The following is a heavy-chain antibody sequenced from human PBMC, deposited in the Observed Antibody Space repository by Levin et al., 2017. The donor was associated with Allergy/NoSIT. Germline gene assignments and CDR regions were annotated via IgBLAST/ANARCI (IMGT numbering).Heavy chain of an antibody. Sequence: SQTLSLTCTVSGGSISSGDYYWSWIRQPPGKGLEWIGYIYYSGSTYYNPSLKSRVTISVDTSKNQFSLKLSSVTAADTAVYYCASTLSYYYDSSGYFDAFEIWGQGTMVTVSS. D-gene: IGHD3-22*01. J-gene: IGHJ3*02. CDR1: GGSISSGDYY. V-gene: IGHV4-30-4*01. CDR2: IYYSGST. CDR3: ASTLSYYYDSSGYFDAFEI.